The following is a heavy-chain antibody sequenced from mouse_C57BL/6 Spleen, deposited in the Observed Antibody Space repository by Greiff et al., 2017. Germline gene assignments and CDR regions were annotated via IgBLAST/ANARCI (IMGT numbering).Heavy chain of an antibody. V-gene: IGHV5-17*01. CDR2: ISSGSSTI. Sequence: DVQLQESGGGLVKPGGSLKLSCAASGFTFSDYGMHWVRQAPEKGLEWVAYISSGSSTIYYADTVKGRFTISRDNAKNTLFLQMTSLRSEDTAMYYCARRITTVVEGFAYWGQGTLVTVSA. D-gene: IGHD1-1*01. CDR1: GFTFSDYG. J-gene: IGHJ3*01. CDR3: ARRITTVVEGFAY.